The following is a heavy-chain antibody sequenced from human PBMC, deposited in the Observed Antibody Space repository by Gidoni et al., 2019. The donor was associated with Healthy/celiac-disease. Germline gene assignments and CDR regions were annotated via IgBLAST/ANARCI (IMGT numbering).Heavy chain of an antibody. CDR1: GFSFTCYA. CDR3: AKDRPDIVVVPAAIDY. V-gene: IGHV3-23*01. Sequence: EVQLLESGGGLVQPGGSLRLSSAASGFSFTCYAMSWVRQAPGKGLEWVSAISGSGGSTYYADSVKGRFTISRDNSKNTLYLQMNSLRAEDTAVYYCAKDRPDIVVVPAAIDYWGQGTLVTVSS. D-gene: IGHD2-2*01. J-gene: IGHJ4*02. CDR2: ISGSGGST.